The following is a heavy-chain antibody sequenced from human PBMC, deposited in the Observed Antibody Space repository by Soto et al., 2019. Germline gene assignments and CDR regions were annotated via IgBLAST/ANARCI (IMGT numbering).Heavy chain of an antibody. J-gene: IGHJ6*02. CDR1: GFTFSNAW. Sequence: GRSLRLSCAASGFTFSNAWMSWIRQAPGKGLDWVGRVKSKTDGGRTDYAAPVKSGLTISRDDSKKTLYLQMNSLKTEDTAVYYCTTDSPDTNPLAYGMDVWGQGTTVT. V-gene: IGHV3-15*01. D-gene: IGHD2-2*01. CDR3: TTDSPDTNPLAYGMDV. CDR2: VKSKTDGGRT.